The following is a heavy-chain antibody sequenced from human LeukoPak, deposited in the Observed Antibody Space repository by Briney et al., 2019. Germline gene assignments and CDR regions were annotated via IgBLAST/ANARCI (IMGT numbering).Heavy chain of an antibody. V-gene: IGHV3-43D*03. CDR1: GFTFDDYA. Sequence: GGSLRLSCAASGFTFDDYAMHWVRQAPGKGLEWVSLISWDGGSTYYADSVKGRFTISRDNAENSLYLQMNSLRAEDTAVYYCARRSVAGPLDYWGQGTLVSVSS. CDR3: ARRSVAGPLDY. J-gene: IGHJ4*02. CDR2: ISWDGGST. D-gene: IGHD6-19*01.